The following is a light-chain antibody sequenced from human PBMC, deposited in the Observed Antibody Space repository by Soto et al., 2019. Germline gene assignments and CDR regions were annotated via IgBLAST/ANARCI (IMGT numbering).Light chain of an antibody. CDR3: QQYDGLIFT. CDR2: DAS. J-gene: IGKJ3*01. CDR1: QDIGNF. Sequence: DIQMTQSPSSLSASVGDRVTITCQASQDIGNFLDWYQQKPGEAPKLLITDASNLETGVPSRFSGSGSGTDFTFTISSLQSEDLATYYCQQYDGLIFTFGPGTKVDIK. V-gene: IGKV1-33*01.